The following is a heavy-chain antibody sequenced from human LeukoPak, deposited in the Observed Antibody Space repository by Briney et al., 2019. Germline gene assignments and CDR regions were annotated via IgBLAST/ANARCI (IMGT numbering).Heavy chain of an antibody. CDR1: GGSISSSSYY. CDR2: IYYSGST. CDR3: ARDRPPPTRYYYYGMDV. V-gene: IGHV4-39*07. J-gene: IGHJ6*02. Sequence: SETLSLTCTVSGGSISSSSYYWGWIRQPPGKGLEWIGSIYYSGSTYYNPSLKSRVTISVDTSKNRFSLKLSSVTAADTAVYYCARDRPPPTRYYYYGMDVWGQGTTVTVSS.